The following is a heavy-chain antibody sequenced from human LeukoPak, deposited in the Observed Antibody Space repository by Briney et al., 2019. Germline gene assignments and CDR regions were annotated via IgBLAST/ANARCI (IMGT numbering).Heavy chain of an antibody. J-gene: IGHJ4*02. D-gene: IGHD4-11*01. CDR1: GFTFSSYS. CDR2: VSRSSSYI. CDR3: ASDDYSNYGLDY. Sequence: PGGSLRLSCAASGFTFSSYSMNWVRQAPGKGLEWVSSVSRSSSYIYYADSVKGRFTISRDNAKNSLYLQMNSLRAEDTAVYYCASDDYSNYGLDYWGQGTLVTVSS. V-gene: IGHV3-21*01.